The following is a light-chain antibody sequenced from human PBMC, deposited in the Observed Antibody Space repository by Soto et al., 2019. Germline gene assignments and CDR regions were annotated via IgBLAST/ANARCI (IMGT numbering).Light chain of an antibody. Sequence: DIQMTQSPSSLSASVGDRVTITCRASQSISNYLNWYQQQPGKAPKLLIYAASSLQSGVPSRFSGSGSGTDFTLTISSLQPEDFATYYCHQSYNTPLTFGGGTKVEIK. V-gene: IGKV1-39*01. CDR3: HQSYNTPLT. J-gene: IGKJ4*01. CDR2: AAS. CDR1: QSISNY.